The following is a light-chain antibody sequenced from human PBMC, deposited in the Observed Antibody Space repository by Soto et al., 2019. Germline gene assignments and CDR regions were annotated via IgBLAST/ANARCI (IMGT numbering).Light chain of an antibody. Sequence: QSALTQPASVSGSPGQSITISCTGTSSNIDVFNLVSWYRQRPGKPPKLMIYGVTKRPSGVSERFSGSKSGNTASLTISGLQAEDEADYYCCSYAGFTTDVFGSGTKVTVL. CDR3: CSYAGFTTDV. CDR1: SSNIDVFNL. CDR2: GVT. J-gene: IGLJ1*01. V-gene: IGLV2-23*02.